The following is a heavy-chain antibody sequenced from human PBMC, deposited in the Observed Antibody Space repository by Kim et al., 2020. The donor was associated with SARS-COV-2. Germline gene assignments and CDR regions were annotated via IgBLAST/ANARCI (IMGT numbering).Heavy chain of an antibody. CDR3: ARDPEDNGYGSFFDY. Sequence: GGSLRLSCAASGFTFSSYWMSWVRQAPGKGLEWVSNINQDGSGTYYVDSVKGRFTISRDNAKNTLYLQMNSLRAEDTAVYYCARDPEDNGYGSFFDYWGQGTLVTVSS. CDR2: INQDGSGT. CDR1: GFTFSSYW. V-gene: IGHV3-7*03. J-gene: IGHJ4*02. D-gene: IGHD5-18*01.